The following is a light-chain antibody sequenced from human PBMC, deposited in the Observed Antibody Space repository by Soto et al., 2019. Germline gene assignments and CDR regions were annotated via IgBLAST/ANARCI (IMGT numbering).Light chain of an antibody. CDR2: GAG. CDR3: QQYGSSGT. CDR1: QSLSSSS. V-gene: IGKV3-20*01. J-gene: IGKJ1*01. Sequence: EIVLTQSPGTLSLSPGERATLSYRPGQSLSSSSLAWYQQNLGQAPRLLICGAGSRATGIPDRFSGSGSGTDFTLTISRLEPEDFAVYYCQQYGSSGTFGQGTKVDIK.